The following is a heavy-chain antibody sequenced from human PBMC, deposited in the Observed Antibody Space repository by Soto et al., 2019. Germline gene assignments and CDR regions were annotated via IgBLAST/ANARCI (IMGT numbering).Heavy chain of an antibody. CDR2: ISSNGGST. Sequence: GGSLRLSCSASGFTFSSYAMHWVRQAPGKGLEYVSAISSNGGSTYYADSVKGRFTISRDNSKNTLYLQMSSLRAEDTAVYYCVKDEGQKQWLGRNYFDYWGQGTLVTVSS. CDR3: VKDEGQKQWLGRNYFDY. J-gene: IGHJ4*02. CDR1: GFTFSSYA. V-gene: IGHV3-64D*08. D-gene: IGHD6-19*01.